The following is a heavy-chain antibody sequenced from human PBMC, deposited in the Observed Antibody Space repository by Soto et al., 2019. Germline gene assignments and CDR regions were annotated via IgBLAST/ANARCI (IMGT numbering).Heavy chain of an antibody. CDR1: GGSISSSSYY. V-gene: IGHV4-39*07. D-gene: IGHD3-9*01. CDR3: AGLNFDLLTGKYAFEI. Sequence: SETLSLTCTVSGGSISSSSYYWGWIRQPPGKGLEWIGYIYYSENTYYNTSLKSRVAISGDTSKNQFSLRLSSVTAADTAVYYCAGLNFDLLTGKYAFEIWGQGTMVT. CDR2: IYYSENT. J-gene: IGHJ3*02.